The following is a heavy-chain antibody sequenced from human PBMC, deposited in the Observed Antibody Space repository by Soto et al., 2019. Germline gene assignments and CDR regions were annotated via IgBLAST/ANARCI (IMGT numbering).Heavy chain of an antibody. D-gene: IGHD5-12*01. CDR2: LSRGGGST. J-gene: IGHJ3*02. CDR1: GFTYSSHG. CDR3: ARDGQYRTDGFDI. V-gene: IGHV3-23*01. Sequence: EAQLLESGGELIQPGGSLRLSCAASGFTYSSHGMSWVRQAPGKGLEWIAGLSRGGGSTYYADSVKGRFTISRDNSKNTLDLIMNSLRVEDTALYYCARDGQYRTDGFDIGGQGTLVTVSS.